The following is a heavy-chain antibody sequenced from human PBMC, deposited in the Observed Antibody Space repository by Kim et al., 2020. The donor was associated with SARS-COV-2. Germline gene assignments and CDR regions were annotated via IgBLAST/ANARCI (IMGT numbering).Heavy chain of an antibody. CDR2: IDPSDSYT. Sequence: GESLKISCKGSGYSFTSYWISWVRQMPGKGLEWMGRIDPSDSYTNYSPSFQGHVTISADKSISTAYLQWSSLKASDTAMYYCARLTSLATIFGVDYYYGMDVWGQGTTVTVSS. V-gene: IGHV5-10-1*01. D-gene: IGHD3-3*01. CDR1: GYSFTSYW. J-gene: IGHJ6*02. CDR3: ARLTSLATIFGVDYYYGMDV.